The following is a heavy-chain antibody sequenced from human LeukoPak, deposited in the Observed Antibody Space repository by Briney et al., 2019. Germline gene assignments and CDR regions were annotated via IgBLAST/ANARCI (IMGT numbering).Heavy chain of an antibody. Sequence: PGGSLRLSCAASGFTFSSYSMNWVRQAPGKGLEWVSSISSSSSYIYYADSVKGRFTISRDNAKNSLYLQMNSLGAEDTAVYYCARAYSSGWYPDNWFDPWGQGTLVTVSS. CDR1: GFTFSSYS. CDR3: ARAYSSGWYPDNWFDP. J-gene: IGHJ5*02. D-gene: IGHD6-19*01. V-gene: IGHV3-21*01. CDR2: ISSSSSYI.